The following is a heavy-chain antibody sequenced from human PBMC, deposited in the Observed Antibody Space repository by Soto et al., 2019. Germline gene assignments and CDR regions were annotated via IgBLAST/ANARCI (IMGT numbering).Heavy chain of an antibody. CDR1: GFTFSSYA. J-gene: IGHJ4*02. V-gene: IGHV3-23*01. CDR3: AKYGDIVVVPAAITGRANFDY. Sequence: PGGSLRLSCAASGFTFSSYAMSWVRQAPGKGLEWVSAISGSGGSTYYADSVKGRFTISRDNSKNTLYLQMNSLRAEDTAVYYCAKYGDIVVVPAAITGRANFDYWGQGTLVTVSS. D-gene: IGHD2-2*01. CDR2: ISGSGGST.